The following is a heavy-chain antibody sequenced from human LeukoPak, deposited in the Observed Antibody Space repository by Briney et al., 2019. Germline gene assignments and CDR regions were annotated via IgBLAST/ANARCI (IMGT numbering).Heavy chain of an antibody. CDR1: GYTFTGYY. V-gene: IGHV1-18*04. CDR3: ARAKGIQLWLPIY. D-gene: IGHD5-18*01. Sequence: ASVKVSCKASGYTFTGYYMHWVRQAPGQGLEWMGWISAYNGNTNYAQKLQGRVTMTTDTSTSTAYMELRSLRSDDTAVYYCARAKGIQLWLPIYWGQGTLVTVSS. J-gene: IGHJ4*02. CDR2: ISAYNGNT.